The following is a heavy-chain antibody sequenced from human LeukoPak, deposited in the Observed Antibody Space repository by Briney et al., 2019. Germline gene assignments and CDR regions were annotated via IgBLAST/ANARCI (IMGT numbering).Heavy chain of an antibody. Sequence: GGSLRLSCAASGFTFSSYSMNWVRQAPGKGLEWVSSISSSSSYIYYADSVKGRFTISRDNAKNSLYLQMNSLRAEDTAVYYCARPGSEAREMANFDYWGQGTLVTVSS. J-gene: IGHJ4*02. CDR2: ISSSSSYI. CDR1: GFTFSSYS. D-gene: IGHD5-24*01. CDR3: ARPGSEAREMANFDY. V-gene: IGHV3-21*01.